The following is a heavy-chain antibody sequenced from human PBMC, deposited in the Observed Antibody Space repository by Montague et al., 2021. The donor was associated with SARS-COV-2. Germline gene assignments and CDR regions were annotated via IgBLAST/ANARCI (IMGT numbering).Heavy chain of an antibody. CDR1: VFTFRSYW. Sequence: SLRLSCAASVFTFRSYWMHLVRQVPGRGLVWVSRIKHDGTSTNYAASXKVLFTISRDNAKNTLSLQMNNLRAEDTAVYYCVRPLWFGDSDYYFESWGQGTLVTVSS. V-gene: IGHV3-74*01. CDR2: IKHDGTST. J-gene: IGHJ4*02. CDR3: VRPLWFGDSDYYFES. D-gene: IGHD3-10*01.